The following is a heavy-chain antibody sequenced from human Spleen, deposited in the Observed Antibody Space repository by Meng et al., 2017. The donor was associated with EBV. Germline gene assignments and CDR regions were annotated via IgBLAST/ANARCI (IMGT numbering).Heavy chain of an antibody. Sequence: EVQGVESGGTLVQPGGSLRLSCAASGFTVSNNYMTWVRQPPGKGLEWVSIIYWSGDTRYADSVKGRFTISRDNSKNTLYLQMNSLRVDDTAVYYCARDTKDWGQGTLVTVSS. J-gene: IGHJ4*02. D-gene: IGHD2-2*01. V-gene: IGHV3-53*01. CDR1: GFTVSNNY. CDR3: ARDTKD. CDR2: IYWSGDT.